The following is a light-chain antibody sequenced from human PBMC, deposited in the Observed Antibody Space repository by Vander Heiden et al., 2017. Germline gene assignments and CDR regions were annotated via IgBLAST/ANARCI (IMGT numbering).Light chain of an antibody. Sequence: PNLAFVHGGRTTLFCRACPVCSIYLPLYQPNPGQAPTLLIHDASNRASCIPARFSGSGSGTDFPITISSLEPEDFAVYSCQQRLTWPPLTFGGGTKVEMK. CDR1: PVCSIY. CDR3: QQRLTWPPLT. J-gene: IGKJ4*01. CDR2: DAS. V-gene: IGKV3-11*01.